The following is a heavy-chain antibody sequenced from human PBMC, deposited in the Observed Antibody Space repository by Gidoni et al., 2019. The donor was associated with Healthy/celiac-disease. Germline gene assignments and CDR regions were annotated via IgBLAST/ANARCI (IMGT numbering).Heavy chain of an antibody. CDR1: GFTFSGYW. D-gene: IGHD6-13*01. Sequence: EVQLAESVGGLVQPGGSLRLSCAASGFTFSGYWMSWVRQAPGKGLEGVANIKQDGSEKYYVDSVKGRFTISRENAKNSLYLQMNSLRAEDTAVYYCAIPAAAGSWGQGTLVTVSS. J-gene: IGHJ4*02. CDR2: IKQDGSEK. V-gene: IGHV3-7*03. CDR3: AIPAAAGS.